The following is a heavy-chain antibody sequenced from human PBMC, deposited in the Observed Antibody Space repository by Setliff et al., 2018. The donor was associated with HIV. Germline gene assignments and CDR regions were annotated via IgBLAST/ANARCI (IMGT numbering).Heavy chain of an antibody. V-gene: IGHV1-69*05. CDR1: GGTFSSYA. J-gene: IGHJ4*02. Sequence: SVKVSCKASGGTFSSYAISCVRQAPGQGLEWMGGIIPIFGTANYAQKFQGRVTITTDESTSTAYMELSSPRSEDTAVYYCSRGPGIAAAGTRTHFFDYWGQGTLVTVSS. CDR3: SRGPGIAAAGTRTHFFDY. D-gene: IGHD6-13*01. CDR2: IIPIFGTA.